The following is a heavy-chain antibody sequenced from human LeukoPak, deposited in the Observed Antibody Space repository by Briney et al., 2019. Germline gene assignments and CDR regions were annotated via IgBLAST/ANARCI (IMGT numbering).Heavy chain of an antibody. CDR3: ASLQNWNYGYYFDY. CDR2: INPNSGDT. D-gene: IGHD1-7*01. J-gene: IGHJ4*02. CDR1: GYTFTGYY. V-gene: IGHV1-2*02. Sequence: ASVKVSCKASGYTFTGYYMHWVRQAPGQGLEWMGWINPNSGDTNYAQKFQGRVTMTRDTSISTAYMELSRLTSDDTAVYYCASLQNWNYGYYFDYWGQGTLVTVSS.